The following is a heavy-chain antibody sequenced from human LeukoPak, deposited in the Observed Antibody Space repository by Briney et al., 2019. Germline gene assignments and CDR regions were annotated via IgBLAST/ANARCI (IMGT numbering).Heavy chain of an antibody. D-gene: IGHD3-10*01. V-gene: IGHV1-8*01. CDR3: VRPIEMSYGSGSHMDV. CDR1: GYTFTRYN. CDR2: MSPSSGIT. J-gene: IGHJ6*02. Sequence: ASVKVSCKASGYTFTRYNINWVRQATGQRPEWLGWMSPSSGITGYAQKFQGRVTMTRDTSMRTAYMEVSSLRTEDTAVYYCVRPIEMSYGSGSHMDVWGQGTTVTVSS.